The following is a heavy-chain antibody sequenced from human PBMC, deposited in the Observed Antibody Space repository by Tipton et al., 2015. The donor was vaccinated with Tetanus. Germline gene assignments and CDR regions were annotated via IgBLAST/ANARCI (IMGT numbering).Heavy chain of an antibody. CDR2: IYESGDT. D-gene: IGHD3-3*01. J-gene: IGHJ4*02. Sequence: TLSLTCTVSGGSIRGGTFYWGWIRQPPGKGLEWIGSIYESGDTYYIPSLKSRVPISVDTSKNQFYLNLNSMAAADTGVYYCARQQSGFFTPFDSWGQGILVSVSS. V-gene: IGHV4-39*01. CDR1: GGSIRGGTFY. CDR3: ARQQSGFFTPFDS.